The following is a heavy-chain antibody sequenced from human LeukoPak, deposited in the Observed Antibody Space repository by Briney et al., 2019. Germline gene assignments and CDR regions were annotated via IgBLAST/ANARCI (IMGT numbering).Heavy chain of an antibody. Sequence: SETLSLTCTVSGASISSYYWSWIRQPPGKGLEWIGYIYYSGSTNYNPSLKSRVTISVDTSKNQFSLRLSSVTAADTAIYYCARVRSMTTVDYWAREPWSPSPQ. V-gene: IGHV4-59*01. J-gene: IGHJ4*02. CDR3: ARVRSMTTVDY. D-gene: IGHD4-17*01. CDR1: GASISSYY. CDR2: IYYSGST.